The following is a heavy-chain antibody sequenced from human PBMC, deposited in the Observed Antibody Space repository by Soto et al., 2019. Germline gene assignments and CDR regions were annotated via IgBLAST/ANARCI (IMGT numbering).Heavy chain of an antibody. CDR2: IDWEEEK. V-gene: IGHV2-70*01. Sequence: SGPTLVNPKPTLILTCAFSGFSLSRKGMSVSWIRQLPGKALEFLALIDWEEEKFYSPSLRTRLTVSKDTSKSQVVLTLTNVDPVDTAAYYCTRSTNCNYKNYFDYWGQGTLVTVSS. CDR3: TRSTNCNYKNYFDY. D-gene: IGHD1-7*01. J-gene: IGHJ4*02. CDR1: GFSLSRKGMS.